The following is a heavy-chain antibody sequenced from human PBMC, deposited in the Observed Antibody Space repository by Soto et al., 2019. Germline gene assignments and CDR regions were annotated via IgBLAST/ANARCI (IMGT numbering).Heavy chain of an antibody. CDR2: IYHTGST. J-gene: IGHJ5*01. V-gene: IGHV4-4*02. D-gene: IGHD5-12*01. Sequence: QVQLQESGPGLVKPSGTLSLTCAVSNGSITNDNWWSWVRQSPGKGLEWIGDIYHTGSTNYNPSLQGRVIISIDQAKNNFAPGPGSVTAADTGGVYCGRDWGALAKIAGWFGPWGQGTPVTGSS. CDR3: GRDWGALAKIAGWFGP. CDR1: NGSITNDNW.